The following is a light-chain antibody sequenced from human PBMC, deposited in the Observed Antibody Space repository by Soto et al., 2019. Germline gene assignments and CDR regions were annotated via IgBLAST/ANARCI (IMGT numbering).Light chain of an antibody. CDR1: SSNIGSNN. J-gene: IGLJ3*02. CDR2: SNN. V-gene: IGLV1-44*01. CDR3: AVWDDSLTGWV. Sequence: QSVLTQPPSASGTPGQRVTISCSGSSSNIGSNNVNWYQQLPGTTRKLLMYSNNQRPSGVPDRFSGSKSGTSASLAISGLQSEDEADYYCAVWDDSLTGWVFGGGTKLTVL.